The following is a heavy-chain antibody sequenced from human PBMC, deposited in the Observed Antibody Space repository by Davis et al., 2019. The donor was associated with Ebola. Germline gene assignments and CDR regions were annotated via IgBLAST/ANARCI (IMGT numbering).Heavy chain of an antibody. J-gene: IGHJ6*02. CDR1: GYTFTGYY. D-gene: IGHD3-3*01. Sequence: ASVKVSCKASGYTFTGYYMHWVRQAPGQGLEWMGWINPNSGGTNYAQKFQGWVTMTRDTSISTAYMELSRLRSDDTAVYYCARGYYDFWSGYFSGRMDVRGQGTTVTVSS. CDR3: ARGYYDFWSGYFSGRMDV. CDR2: INPNSGGT. V-gene: IGHV1-2*04.